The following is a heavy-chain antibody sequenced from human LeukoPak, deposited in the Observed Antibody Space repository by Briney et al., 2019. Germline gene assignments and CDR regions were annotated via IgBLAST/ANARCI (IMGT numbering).Heavy chain of an antibody. D-gene: IGHD2-15*01. J-gene: IGHJ4*02. CDR1: GGSISSYY. V-gene: IGHV4-59*01. CDR2: IYYCGST. Sequence: KPSGTLSLTRTVSGGSISSYYWGWIRQPPGEGLEWIGYIYYCGSTNYNPSLKSRVTISVDTSKNQFSLKLSSVTAADTAVYYCARVNRGAYSIDYWGQGTLVTVSS. CDR3: ARVNRGAYSIDY.